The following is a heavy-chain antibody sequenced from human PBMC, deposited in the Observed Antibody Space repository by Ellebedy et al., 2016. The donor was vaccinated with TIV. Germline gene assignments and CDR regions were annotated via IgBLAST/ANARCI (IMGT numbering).Heavy chain of an antibody. J-gene: IGHJ6*02. CDR3: AKVGCSSTSCYYYYYYGMDV. D-gene: IGHD2-2*01. CDR2: ISGSGGST. Sequence: GESLKISXAASGFTVSSNYMSWVRQAPGKGLEWVSAISGSGGSTYYADSVKGRFTISRDNSKNTLYLQMNSLRAEDTAVYYCAKVGCSSTSCYYYYYYGMDVWGQGTTVTVSS. V-gene: IGHV3-23*01. CDR1: GFTVSSNY.